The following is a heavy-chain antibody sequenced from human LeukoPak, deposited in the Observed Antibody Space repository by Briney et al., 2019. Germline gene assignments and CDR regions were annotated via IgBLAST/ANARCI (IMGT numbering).Heavy chain of an antibody. Sequence: GGSLRLSCVASGFTFSDYYMSWIRQAPGKGLEWVSYISSSGGTMYYADSVKGRFTISRDNAKNSLYPQMNSLRAEDTAVYYCARLGYSYGYSFDYWGQGTLVTVSS. CDR2: ISSSGGTM. D-gene: IGHD5-18*01. J-gene: IGHJ4*02. CDR3: ARLGYSYGYSFDY. CDR1: GFTFSDYY. V-gene: IGHV3-11*04.